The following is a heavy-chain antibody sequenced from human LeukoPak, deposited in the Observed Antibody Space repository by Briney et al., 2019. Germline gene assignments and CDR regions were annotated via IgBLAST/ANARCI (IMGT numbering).Heavy chain of an antibody. CDR1: GGSISSYY. D-gene: IGHD6-19*01. V-gene: IGHV4-59*08. CDR2: IYYSGNT. Sequence: PSETLSLTCTVSGGSISSYYWSWIRRPPGKGLEWIGYIYYSGNTNNNPSLKSRLTISIDTSKNQFSLKLSSVTAADTAVYYCARHNRDWYDFDYWGQGTLVTVSS. J-gene: IGHJ4*02. CDR3: ARHNRDWYDFDY.